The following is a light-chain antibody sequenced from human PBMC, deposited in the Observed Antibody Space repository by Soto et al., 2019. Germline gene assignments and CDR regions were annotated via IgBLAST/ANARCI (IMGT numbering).Light chain of an antibody. V-gene: IGLV1-40*01. CDR3: QSYDSSLSGSV. J-gene: IGLJ2*01. CDR2: DNS. Sequence: QSVLTQPPSVSGAPGQRVTISCTGSSSNIGAGYDVHWYQQLPGTAPKFLIYDNSNRPSGVPDRFSGSKSGTSASLAITGLQAEDEADYYCQSYDSSLSGSVFGGGTKVTVL. CDR1: SSNIGAGYD.